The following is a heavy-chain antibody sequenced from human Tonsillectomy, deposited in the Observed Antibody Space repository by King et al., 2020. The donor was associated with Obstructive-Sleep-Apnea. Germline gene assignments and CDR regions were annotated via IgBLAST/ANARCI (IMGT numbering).Heavy chain of an antibody. V-gene: IGHV3-9*01. CDR1: GFTFDDYA. CDR2: IRWNSGSI. Sequence: VQLVESGGGLVQPGRSLRLSCAASGFTFDDYAMHWVRQAPGKGLEWVSGIRWNSGSIGHADSVKGRFTISRDNAKNSVYPQMNSLRAEDTALYYCAKWNQRSGWRGSFDYWGQGTLVTVSS. CDR3: AKWNQRSGWRGSFDY. D-gene: IGHD6-19*01. J-gene: IGHJ4*02.